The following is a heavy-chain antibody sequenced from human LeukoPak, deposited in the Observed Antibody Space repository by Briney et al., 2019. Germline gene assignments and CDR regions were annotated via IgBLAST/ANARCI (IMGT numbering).Heavy chain of an antibody. Sequence: ASVKVSCKAFGYTFTSNYMHWVRQAPGQGPEWMGVISPSGGSTTYAQKFQGRVTLTRDMSTSTAYMELSSLRSEDTAVYYCARDLTDHYYGRDYYYYMDVWGKGTTVTISS. CDR3: ARDLTDHYYGRDYYYYMDV. V-gene: IGHV1-46*01. CDR2: ISPSGGST. CDR1: GYTFTSNY. J-gene: IGHJ6*03. D-gene: IGHD3-10*01.